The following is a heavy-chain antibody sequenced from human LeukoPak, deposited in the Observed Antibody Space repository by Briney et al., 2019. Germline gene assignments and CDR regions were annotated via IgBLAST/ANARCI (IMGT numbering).Heavy chain of an antibody. D-gene: IGHD1-26*01. CDR2: ISESGGTI. Sequence: GGSLRLSCAASGFTFSSYGMNWVRQAPGRGLEWISYISESGGTIYYADSVEGRFTISRDNAKNSMYLQMNSLRAEDTAVYYCTRDEVGASTEFDYWGQGTLVTVSS. J-gene: IGHJ4*02. V-gene: IGHV3-48*03. CDR3: TRDEVGASTEFDY. CDR1: GFTFSSYG.